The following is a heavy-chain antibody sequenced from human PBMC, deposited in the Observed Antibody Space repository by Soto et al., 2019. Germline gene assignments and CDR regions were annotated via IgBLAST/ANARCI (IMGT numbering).Heavy chain of an antibody. J-gene: IGHJ6*03. CDR1: GFTVSSNY. Sequence: EVQLVESGGGLVQPGGSLRLSCAASGFTVSSNYMSWVRQAPGKGLEWVSVIYSGGSTYYADSVKGRFTISRDNSKNTLYLQMNSLRAEDTAVYYCARDVKKYGPYYDYYYMDVWGKGTTVTVSS. D-gene: IGHD4-17*01. CDR3: ARDVKKYGPYYDYYYMDV. V-gene: IGHV3-66*01. CDR2: IYSGGST.